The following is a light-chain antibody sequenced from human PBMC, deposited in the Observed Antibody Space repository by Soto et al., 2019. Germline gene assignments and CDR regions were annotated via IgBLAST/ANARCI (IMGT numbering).Light chain of an antibody. CDR2: DVS. V-gene: IGKV3-11*01. Sequence: EIVLTQSPATLSLSPRARATLSCRASQSVGSFLAWYQQKPGQAPRLLISDVSTRATGIPARFSGSGSGTDFTLTIRKLEPEDCAVYYCQHRANWPASVTFGGGTRVEF. J-gene: IGKJ4*01. CDR3: QHRANWPASVT. CDR1: QSVGSF.